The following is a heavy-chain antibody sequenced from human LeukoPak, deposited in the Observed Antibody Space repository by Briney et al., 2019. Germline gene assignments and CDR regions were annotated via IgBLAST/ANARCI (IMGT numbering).Heavy chain of an antibody. J-gene: IGHJ4*02. CDR2: IWYDGSNK. V-gene: IGHV3-33*01. CDR3: ARDGDGYNYGPDSPAPIDY. D-gene: IGHD5-24*01. CDR1: GFTFSSYG. Sequence: RGSLRLSCAASGFTFSSYGMHWVRQAPGKGLEWVAVIWYDGSNKYYADSVKGRFTISRDNSKNTLYLQMNSLRAEDTAVYYCARDGDGYNYGPDSPAPIDYWGQGTLVTVSS.